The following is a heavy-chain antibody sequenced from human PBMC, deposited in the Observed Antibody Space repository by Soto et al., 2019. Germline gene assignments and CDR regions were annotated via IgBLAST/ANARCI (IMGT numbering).Heavy chain of an antibody. J-gene: IGHJ4*02. CDR2: IWYDGSNK. D-gene: IGHD3-9*01. CDR1: GFTFSSYG. CDR3: ARDPHILTGYYTAGFDY. Sequence: GGSLRLSCASSGFTFSSYGMHWVRQAPGKGLEWAAVIWYDGSNKYYADSVKGRFTISRDNSKNTLYLQMNSLRAEDTAVYYCARDPHILTGYYTAGFDYWGQGTLVTVSS. V-gene: IGHV3-33*01.